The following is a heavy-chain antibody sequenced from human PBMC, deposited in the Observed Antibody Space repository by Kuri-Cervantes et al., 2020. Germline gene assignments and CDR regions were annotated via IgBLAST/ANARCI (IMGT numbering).Heavy chain of an antibody. CDR1: GFIFSDYY. Sequence: GESLKISCGASGFIFSDYYMSWIRQAPGKGLEWVSYISSSGRTIYYADSVKGRFTISRDNAKNSLYLQMNSLRAEDTAVYYCARPPAAAISFDYWGQGTLVTVSS. D-gene: IGHD2-2*01. CDR3: ARPPAAAISFDY. V-gene: IGHV3-11*04. CDR2: ISSSGRTI. J-gene: IGHJ4*02.